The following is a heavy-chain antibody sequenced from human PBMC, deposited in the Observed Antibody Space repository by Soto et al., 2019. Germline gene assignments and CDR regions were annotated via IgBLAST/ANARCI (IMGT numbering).Heavy chain of an antibody. D-gene: IGHD2-15*01. CDR2: ISYDGRKK. CDR1: GFTFDNYG. V-gene: IGHV3-30*18. Sequence: QVQLVESGGGVVQPGRSLRLSCAASGFTFDNYGLHWVRQAPGKGLEWVAVISYDGRKKFYADSVTGRFTISRDNSQNTLYLQMNAARVEDTPVYYCAKDLDVVVVVTATRGLDVWGQGTTVTVSS. J-gene: IGHJ6*02. CDR3: AKDLDVVVVVTATRGLDV.